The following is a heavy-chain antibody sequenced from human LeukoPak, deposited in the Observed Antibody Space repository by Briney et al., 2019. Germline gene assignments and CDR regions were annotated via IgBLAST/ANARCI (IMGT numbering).Heavy chain of an antibody. J-gene: IGHJ4*02. CDR3: ARHMTTEGYFDY. V-gene: IGHV1-69*13. Sequence: SVKVSCKASGYTFTSYGISWVRQAPGQGLEWMGGIIPIFGTANYAQKFQGRVTITADESTSTAYMELSSLRSENTAVYYCARHMTTEGYFDYWGQGTLVTVSS. CDR2: IIPIFGTA. D-gene: IGHD4-11*01. CDR1: GYTFTSYG.